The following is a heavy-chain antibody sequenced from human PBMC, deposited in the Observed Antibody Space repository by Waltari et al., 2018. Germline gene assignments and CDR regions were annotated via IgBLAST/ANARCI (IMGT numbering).Heavy chain of an antibody. CDR3: ARGDHSDPDSYDL. CDR1: GGSISNNY. CDR2: LFSGGST. Sequence: QVQLQESGPGLVKPPETLSLTCSVSGGSISNNYWTWIRQPAGSRLEWIGRLFSGGSTRYNASLQSQVTMSVDTSKNQFSLKLFSVTAADTAVYYCARGDHSDPDSYDLWGQGTMVTVSA. V-gene: IGHV4-4*07. J-gene: IGHJ3*01. D-gene: IGHD4-17*01.